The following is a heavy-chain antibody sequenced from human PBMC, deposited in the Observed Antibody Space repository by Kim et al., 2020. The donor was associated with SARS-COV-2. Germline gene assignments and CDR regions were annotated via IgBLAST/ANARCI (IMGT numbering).Heavy chain of an antibody. Sequence: GGSLRLSCTASGFTFSSYAMNWVRQAPGKGLEWVSYIIGSGTTIYYADSVRGRFTISRDNDKNSLFLQMNSLRAEDTAVYYCARGPNYSPFDYWGQGTLVTVSP. J-gene: IGHJ4*02. CDR3: ARGPNYSPFDY. V-gene: IGHV3-48*03. CDR2: IIGSGTTI. CDR1: GFTFSSYA. D-gene: IGHD4-4*01.